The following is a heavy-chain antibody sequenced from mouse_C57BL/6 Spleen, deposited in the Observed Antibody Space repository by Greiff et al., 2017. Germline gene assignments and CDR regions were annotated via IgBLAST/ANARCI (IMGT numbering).Heavy chain of an antibody. D-gene: IGHD1-1*01. CDR1: GYTFTSYW. Sequence: QVQLQQPGAELVKPGASVKVSCKASGYTFTSYWMHWVKQRPGQGLEWIGRIHPSDSDTNYNQKFKGKATLTVDKSSSTAYMQLSSLTSEDSAVYYCATNYYGSSYEYYFDYWGQGTTLTVSS. V-gene: IGHV1-74*01. CDR3: ATNYYGSSYEYYFDY. J-gene: IGHJ2*01. CDR2: IHPSDSDT.